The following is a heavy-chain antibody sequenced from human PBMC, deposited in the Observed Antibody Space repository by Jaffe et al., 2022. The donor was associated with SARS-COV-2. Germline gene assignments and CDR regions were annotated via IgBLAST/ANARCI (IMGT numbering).Heavy chain of an antibody. CDR3: ARDLPLGDTPLDY. CDR1: GFTFSSYG. CDR2: IWYDGSNK. D-gene: IGHD3-16*01. Sequence: QVQLVESGGGVVQPGRSLRLSCAASGFTFSSYGMHWVRQAPGKGLEWVAVIWYDGSNKYYADSVKGRFTISRDNSKNTLYLQMNSLRAEDTAVYYCARDLPLGDTPLDYWGQGTLVTVSS. J-gene: IGHJ4*02. V-gene: IGHV3-33*01.